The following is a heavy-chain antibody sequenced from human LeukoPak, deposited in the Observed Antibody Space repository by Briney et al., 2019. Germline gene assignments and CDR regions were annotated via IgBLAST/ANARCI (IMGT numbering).Heavy chain of an antibody. Sequence: SETLSLTRTVSGGSISSYYWSWIRQPPGKGLEWIGYIYTSGSTNYNPSLKSRVTISVDTSKNQFSLKLSSVTAADTAVYYCARVYSYGSHYYYYYYMDVWGKGTTVTVSS. V-gene: IGHV4-4*09. J-gene: IGHJ6*03. D-gene: IGHD5-18*01. CDR3: ARVYSYGSHYYYYYYMDV. CDR1: GGSISSYY. CDR2: IYTSGST.